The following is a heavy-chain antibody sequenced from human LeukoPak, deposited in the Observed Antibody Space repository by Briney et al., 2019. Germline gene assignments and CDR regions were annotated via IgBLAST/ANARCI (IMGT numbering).Heavy chain of an antibody. J-gene: IGHJ6*02. CDR2: MNPNSGNT. D-gene: IGHD2-2*01. CDR3: ARGGVPAAMDYYYGMDV. Sequence: AASVKVSCKASGYTFTSYDINWERQATGQGLEWMGWMNPNSGNTGYAQKFQGRVTMTRNTSISTAYMELSSLRSEDTAVYYCARGGVPAAMDYYYGMDVWGQGTTVTVSS. CDR1: GYTFTSYD. V-gene: IGHV1-8*01.